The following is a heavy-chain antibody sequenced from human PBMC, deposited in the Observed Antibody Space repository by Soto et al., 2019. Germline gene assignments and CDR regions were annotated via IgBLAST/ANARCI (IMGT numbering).Heavy chain of an antibody. Sequence: SETLSLTCTVSGCSISSYYWSWIRQPPGKGLEWIGYIYYSGSTNYNPSLKSRVTISVDTSKNQFSLKLSSVTAADTAVYYCARGGNLLFDYWGQGTLVTVSS. CDR1: GCSISSYY. V-gene: IGHV4-59*01. CDR2: IYYSGST. J-gene: IGHJ4*02. CDR3: ARGGNLLFDY. D-gene: IGHD5-12*01.